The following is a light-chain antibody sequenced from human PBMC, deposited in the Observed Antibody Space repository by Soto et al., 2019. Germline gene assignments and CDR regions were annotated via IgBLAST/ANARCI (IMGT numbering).Light chain of an antibody. Sequence: DIQITHSPSSLSPSVGDRLTITCRSSQNVGTSLNWYQQKSGKAPNLLIYSASTLQSGVPSRFSGSGYGAVFTLTITSLQPEDCATYFCQQSYFTPFTFGLGTKVDIK. J-gene: IGKJ2*01. CDR1: QNVGTS. CDR3: QQSYFTPFT. V-gene: IGKV1-39*01. CDR2: SAS.